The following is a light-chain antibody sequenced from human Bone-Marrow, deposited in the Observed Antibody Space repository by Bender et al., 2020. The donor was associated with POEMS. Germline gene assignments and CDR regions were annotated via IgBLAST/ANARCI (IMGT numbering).Light chain of an antibody. J-gene: IGLJ2*01. CDR2: SSH. V-gene: IGLV1-44*01. CDR1: SSNIGAHA. Sequence: QSVLTQPPSASGTPGQRVTISCSGGSSNIGAHAVNWYQHLPGTAPKLLIYSSHRRPSEVPDRFSGSRSGTSASLAISGLQSEDEADYYCCSYGGSFDHAVFGGGTKLAVI. CDR3: CSYGGSFDHAV.